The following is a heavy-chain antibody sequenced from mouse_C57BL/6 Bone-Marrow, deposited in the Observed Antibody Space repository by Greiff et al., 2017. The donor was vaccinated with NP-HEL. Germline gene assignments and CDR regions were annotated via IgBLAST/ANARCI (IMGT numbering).Heavy chain of an antibody. CDR2: IDPSGGGT. Sequence: QVQLQQPGAELVKPGASVKMSCKASGYTFTSYWMHWVKQRPGQGLEWIGGIDPSGGGTKYNEKFKSKATLTVDTTSSTAYMLLSSLTSEDSAIYYCGKGDYWGQGTTLTVSS. D-gene: IGHD1-3*01. CDR1: GYTFTSYW. V-gene: IGHV1-72*01. CDR3: GKGDY. J-gene: IGHJ2*01.